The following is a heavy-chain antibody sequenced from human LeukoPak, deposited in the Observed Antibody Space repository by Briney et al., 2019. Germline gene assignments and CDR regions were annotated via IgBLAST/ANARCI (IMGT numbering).Heavy chain of an antibody. CDR2: INHSGST. Sequence: KPSETLSPTCAVYGGSFSGYYWSWIRQPPGKGLEWIGEINHSGSTNYNPSLKSRVTISVDTSKNQFSLKLSSVTAADTAVYYCARMMVRGVPKYYFDYWGQEPWSPSPQ. V-gene: IGHV4-34*01. CDR1: GGSFSGYY. J-gene: IGHJ4*01. CDR3: ARMMVRGVPKYYFDY. D-gene: IGHD3-10*01.